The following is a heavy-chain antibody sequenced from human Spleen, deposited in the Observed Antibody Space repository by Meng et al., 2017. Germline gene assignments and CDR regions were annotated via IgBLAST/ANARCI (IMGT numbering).Heavy chain of an antibody. J-gene: IGHJ6*02. D-gene: IGHD3-22*01. CDR2: MSGSGGTT. CDR1: GFTFDDYA. Sequence: GESLKISCAASGFTFDDYAMHWVRQAPGKGLEWVSGMSGSGGTTNYVDSVKGRFTISRDNSKNTLFLQMNSLRAEDTAVYYCGKGGESSGYNYYGMDVWGQGTTVTVSS. CDR3: GKGGESSGYNYYGMDV. V-gene: IGHV3-23*01.